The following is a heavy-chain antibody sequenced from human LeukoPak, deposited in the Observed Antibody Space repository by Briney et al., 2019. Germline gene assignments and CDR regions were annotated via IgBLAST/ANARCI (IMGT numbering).Heavy chain of an antibody. Sequence: GGSLRLSCTASGFTFKNYRMTWVRQAPGKGLEWVASMKDDGNEIQYVDSVKGRFTISRDNAKNSLYLQMNNRRAEDTAVYYCARNRATNDYWGQGTLVTVSS. CDR3: ARNRATNDY. CDR1: GFTFKNYR. CDR2: MKDDGNEI. J-gene: IGHJ4*02. V-gene: IGHV3-7*01. D-gene: IGHD1-26*01.